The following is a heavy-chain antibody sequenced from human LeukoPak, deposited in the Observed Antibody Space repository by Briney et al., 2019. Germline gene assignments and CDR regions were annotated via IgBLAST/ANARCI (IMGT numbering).Heavy chain of an antibody. CDR1: GFTFSSYS. J-gene: IGHJ2*01. CDR3: ARLPKWGITWYFDL. V-gene: IGHV3-21*01. CDR2: ISGRSNYI. Sequence: GGSLRLSCAASGFTFSSYSMNWVRQAPGKGLEWVSFISGRSNYIYYADSVRGRFTISRDNAKNSLYLQMSSLRAEDTAVYYCARLPKWGITWYFDLWGRGTLVTVSS. D-gene: IGHD7-27*01.